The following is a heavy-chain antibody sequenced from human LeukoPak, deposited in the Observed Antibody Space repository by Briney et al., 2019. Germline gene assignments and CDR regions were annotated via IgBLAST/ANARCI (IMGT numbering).Heavy chain of an antibody. Sequence: SETLSLTCTVSGGSISSTSHYWGWIRQPPGKGLEWIGSVYYSGSTYYNPSLKSRVTISVDTSKNQFSLRLSSVTATDMAVYFCARLGYSVSWTDCWGQGVLVTVSS. CDR1: GGSISSTSHY. V-gene: IGHV4-39*01. J-gene: IGHJ4*02. D-gene: IGHD6-13*01. CDR2: VYYSGST. CDR3: ARLGYSVSWTDC.